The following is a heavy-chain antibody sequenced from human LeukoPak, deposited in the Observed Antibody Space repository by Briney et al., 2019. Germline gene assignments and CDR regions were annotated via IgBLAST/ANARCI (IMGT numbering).Heavy chain of an antibody. CDR3: ARPGPDPNYYMDV. D-gene: IGHD1-14*01. CDR2: IYYSGST. J-gene: IGHJ6*03. CDR1: GGSISSSSYY. Sequence: SETLSLTCTVSGGSISSSSYYWGWIRQPPGKGLEWIGSIYYSGSTYYNPSLKSRVTISVDTSKNQFSLKLSSVTAADTAVYYCARPGPDPNYYMDVWGKGTTVTVSS. V-gene: IGHV4-39*01.